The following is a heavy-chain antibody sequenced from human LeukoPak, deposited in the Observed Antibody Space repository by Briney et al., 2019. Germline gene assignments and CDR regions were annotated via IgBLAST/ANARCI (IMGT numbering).Heavy chain of an antibody. CDR2: ISSSSSYI. J-gene: IGHJ4*02. Sequence: GGSLRLSCAASGFTFSSYSTNWVRQAPGKGLEWVSSISSSSSYIYYADSVKGRFTISRDNAKNSLYLQMNSLRAEDTAVYYCAKTLHETNYYGSGSYEDYWGQGTLVTVSS. D-gene: IGHD3-10*01. CDR1: GFTFSSYS. CDR3: AKTLHETNYYGSGSYEDY. V-gene: IGHV3-21*04.